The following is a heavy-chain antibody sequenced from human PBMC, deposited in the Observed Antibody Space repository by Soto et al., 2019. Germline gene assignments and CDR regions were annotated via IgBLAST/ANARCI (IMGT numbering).Heavy chain of an antibody. CDR2: IWYDGINK. Sequence: SLGLSCAASGFTFSSYGMHWVRQAPGKGLEWVAVIWYDGINKYYADSVKGRFTISRDNSKNTVYLQMNSLRAEDTAVYYCARGFHGSSAPYYFDYSGQVTLVTVSS. J-gene: IGHJ4*02. CDR1: GFTFSSYG. CDR3: ARGFHGSSAPYYFDY. D-gene: IGHD6-6*01. V-gene: IGHV3-33*01.